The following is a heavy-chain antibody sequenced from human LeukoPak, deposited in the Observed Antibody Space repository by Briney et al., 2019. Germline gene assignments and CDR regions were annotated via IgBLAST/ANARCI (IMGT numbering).Heavy chain of an antibody. J-gene: IGHJ5*02. V-gene: IGHV4-39*02. CDR3: ARDSVHGFT. D-gene: IGHD1-1*01. CDR1: GGSISSSSYY. CDR2: IHYSGST. Sequence: SETLSLTCTVSGGSISSSSYYWDWIRQPPGKGLEWIGYIHYSGSTHYNPALKSRLTISADMSKNQFALKMSSVTAADTAVYYCARDSVHGFTWGQGTLVTVSS.